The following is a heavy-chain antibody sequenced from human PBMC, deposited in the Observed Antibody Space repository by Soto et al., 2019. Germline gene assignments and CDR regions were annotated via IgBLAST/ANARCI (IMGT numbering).Heavy chain of an antibody. CDR2: ISGSGGST. D-gene: IGHD6-6*01. V-gene: IGHV3-23*01. Sequence: PGGSLRLSCAASGFTFSSYAMSWVRQAPGKGLEWVSAISGSGGSTYYADSVKGRFTISRDNSKKTLYLHMNSLRAEDTVVYYCVKDFGSSLYYYYYMDVWGKGTTVTVSS. CDR3: VKDFGSSLYYYYYMDV. J-gene: IGHJ6*03. CDR1: GFTFSSYA.